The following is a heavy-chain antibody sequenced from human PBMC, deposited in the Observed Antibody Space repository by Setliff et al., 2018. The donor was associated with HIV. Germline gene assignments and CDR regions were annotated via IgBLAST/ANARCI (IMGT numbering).Heavy chain of an antibody. Sequence: GGSLRLSCAASGFIFSTLPMHWVRQAPGKGLEWVAVMSGDANSQYYADSVKGRFTISRDNSKNTLYLQMNSLRAEDTAVYYCASSNVVVVTASVSDAFDIWGQGTMVTVSS. J-gene: IGHJ3*02. CDR2: MSGDANSQ. CDR3: ASSNVVVVTASVSDAFDI. V-gene: IGHV3-30*07. D-gene: IGHD2-21*02. CDR1: GFIFSTLP.